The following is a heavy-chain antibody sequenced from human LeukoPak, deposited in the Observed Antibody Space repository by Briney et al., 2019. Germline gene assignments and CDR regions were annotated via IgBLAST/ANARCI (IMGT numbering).Heavy chain of an antibody. CDR2: IYPGDSDT. J-gene: IGHJ4*02. D-gene: IGHD6-13*01. CDR1: GYSFTNYW. CDR3: AKIHSSSSYGNFDY. V-gene: IGHV5-51*01. Sequence: RESLKISCKGSGYSFTNYWIGWVRQMPGKGLEWMGIIYPGDSDTRYSPSFQGQVTISADKSISTAYLQWSSLKASDTAMYYCAKIHSSSSYGNFDYWGQGTLVTVSS.